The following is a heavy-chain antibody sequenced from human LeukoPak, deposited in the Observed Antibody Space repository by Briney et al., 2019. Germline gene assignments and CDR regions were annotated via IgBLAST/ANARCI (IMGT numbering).Heavy chain of an antibody. Sequence: PGGSLRLSCAASGFTVSSNYMSWVRQAPGKGLEWDSVIYSGGSTYYADSVKGRFTISRDNSKNTLYLQMNSLRAEDTAVYYCASKKSYRWAAFDIWGQGTMVTVSS. CDR3: ASKKSYRWAAFDI. CDR2: IYSGGST. CDR1: GFTVSSNY. D-gene: IGHD1-26*01. J-gene: IGHJ3*02. V-gene: IGHV3-53*01.